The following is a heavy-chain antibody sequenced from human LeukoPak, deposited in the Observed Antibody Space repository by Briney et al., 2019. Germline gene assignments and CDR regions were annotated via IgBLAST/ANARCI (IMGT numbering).Heavy chain of an antibody. CDR2: IYYSGST. D-gene: IGHD1-26*01. CDR1: GGSFSSSFYY. Sequence: SETLSLTCTVSGGSFSSSFYYWGWIRQPPGKGLESIGSIYYSGSTYYNPSLKSRVTMSVDTSKNQFSLTLSSVTAADTAVYYCARSPSETYWSLDYWGQGTLVTVSS. V-gene: IGHV4-39*01. J-gene: IGHJ4*02. CDR3: ARSPSETYWSLDY.